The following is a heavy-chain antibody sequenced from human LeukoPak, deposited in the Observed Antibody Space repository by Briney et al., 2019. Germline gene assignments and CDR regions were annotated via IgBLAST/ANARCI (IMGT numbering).Heavy chain of an antibody. CDR1: GFTFSSYG. V-gene: IGHV3-23*01. D-gene: IGHD3-22*01. CDR2: ISGSGGST. Sequence: GGSLRLSCAASGFTFSSYGMSWVRQAPGKGLEWVSAISGSGGSTYYADSVKGRFTISRDNSKNTLYLQMNSLRAEDTAVYYCAKDRIFTMIVDHWGQGTLVTVSS. CDR3: AKDRIFTMIVDH. J-gene: IGHJ4*02.